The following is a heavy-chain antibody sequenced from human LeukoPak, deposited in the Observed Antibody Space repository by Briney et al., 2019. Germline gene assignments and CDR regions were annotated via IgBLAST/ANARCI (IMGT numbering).Heavy chain of an antibody. CDR3: ARGASGSDWSLLDY. D-gene: IGHD6-19*01. V-gene: IGHV3-53*01. CDR2: IYSGGST. Sequence: GGSLRLSCAASGFTVSSNYMSWVRQAPGKGLEWVSVIYSGGSTYYADSVKGRFTISRDNSKNTLYLQMNSLRAEDTAVYYCARGASGSDWSLLDYWGQGTLVTVSS. CDR1: GFTVSSNY. J-gene: IGHJ4*02.